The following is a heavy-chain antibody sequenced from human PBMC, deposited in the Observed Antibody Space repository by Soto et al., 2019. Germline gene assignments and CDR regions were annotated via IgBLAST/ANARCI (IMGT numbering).Heavy chain of an antibody. D-gene: IGHD3-9*01. V-gene: IGHV3-66*01. CDR2: IYSDGTT. Sequence: LVESGGGLVQAGESLRLSCAVSGFSVSKNYMTWVRQAPGKGLEWISVIYSDGTTYHADSVKGRFIVSRDNSQNTLYLQMNNLRVEDSAVYFCARDTHSAVRSDWWGQGTLVTVAS. CDR3: ARDTHSAVRSDW. J-gene: IGHJ4*02. CDR1: GFSVSKNY.